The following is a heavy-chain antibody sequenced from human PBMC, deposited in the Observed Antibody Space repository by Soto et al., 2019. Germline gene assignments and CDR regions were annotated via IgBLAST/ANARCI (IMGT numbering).Heavy chain of an antibody. J-gene: IGHJ4*02. D-gene: IGHD1-26*01. V-gene: IGHV3-30*03. CDR1: GFNFGFFG. Sequence: QIQLVESGGDVVQPGKSLRLSCAASGFNFGFFGMHWVRQAPGKGLEWVAFISGDGINTQYADSVRGRFTLSRDYSRKTMYLQMDSLRDEDTPLYYCARGNLSFDFDSWGLGTVVTVSS. CDR2: ISGDGINT. CDR3: ARGNLSFDFDS.